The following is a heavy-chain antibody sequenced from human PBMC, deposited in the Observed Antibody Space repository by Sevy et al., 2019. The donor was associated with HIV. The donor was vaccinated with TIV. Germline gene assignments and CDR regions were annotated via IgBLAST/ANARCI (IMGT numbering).Heavy chain of an antibody. J-gene: IGHJ4*02. Sequence: GGSLRLSCAASGFTFSSYAMHWVRQAPGKGLEWVAVISYDGSNKYYADSVKGRFTISRDNSKNTLYLQMNSLRAEDTAVYYGASGCSSIAAPWNIAYWGQGTLVTVSS. CDR2: ISYDGSNK. CDR1: GFTFSSYA. D-gene: IGHD6-6*01. CDR3: ASGCSSIAAPWNIAY. V-gene: IGHV3-30*04.